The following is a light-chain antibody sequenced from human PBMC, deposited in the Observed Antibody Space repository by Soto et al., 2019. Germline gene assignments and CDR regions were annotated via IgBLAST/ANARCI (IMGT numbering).Light chain of an antibody. CDR1: QSLLYFSNNLDY. J-gene: IGKJ3*01. CDR3: QQYYTTPFT. Sequence: DIVMTQSPDSLAVSLGETATINCKSSQSLLYFSNNLDYLTWYQQKPGQPPRLLIYLASTWESGVPDRFSGSGSGTDFTLTITSLQAEDVAVYYCQQYYTTPFTFGPGTKVEIK. CDR2: LAS. V-gene: IGKV4-1*01.